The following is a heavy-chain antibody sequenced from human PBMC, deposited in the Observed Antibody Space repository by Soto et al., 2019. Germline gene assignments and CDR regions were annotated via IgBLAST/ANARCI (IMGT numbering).Heavy chain of an antibody. Sequence: SETLSLTCAVSCGSISSSNWWSWVRQPPGKGLEWIGEIYHSGSTNYNPSLKSRVTISVDKSKNLFSLKLSSVTAADTAVYYCARVWELIGWFDPWGQGTLVTVSS. D-gene: IGHD1-26*01. CDR2: IYHSGST. CDR1: CGSISSSNW. J-gene: IGHJ5*02. CDR3: ARVWELIGWFDP. V-gene: IGHV4-4*02.